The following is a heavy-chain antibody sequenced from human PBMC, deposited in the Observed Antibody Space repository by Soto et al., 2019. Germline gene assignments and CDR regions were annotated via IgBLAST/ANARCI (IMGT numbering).Heavy chain of an antibody. CDR2: INHSGST. CDR1: GGSFSGYY. CDR3: AGGGYMVRGAGYFDL. D-gene: IGHD3-10*01. J-gene: IGHJ2*01. V-gene: IGHV4-34*01. Sequence: QVQLQQWGAGLLKPSETLSLTCAVYGGSFSGYYWSWIRQPPGKGLEWIGEINHSGSTNYDPSLKSRVTISVATSKNQFSLKLSSVTAADTAVYYCAGGGYMVRGAGYFDLWGRGTLVTVSS.